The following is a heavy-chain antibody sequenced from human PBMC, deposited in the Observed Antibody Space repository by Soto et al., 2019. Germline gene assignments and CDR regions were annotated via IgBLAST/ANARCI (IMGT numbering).Heavy chain of an antibody. CDR1: GFTFSSYA. CDR3: ARVSFDSGSGSYHPYYYGMDV. Sequence: HPGGSLRLSCAASGFTFSSYAMHWVRQAPGKGLEWVAVISYDGSNKYYADSVRGRFTISRDNSKNTLYLQMNSLRAEDTAVYYCARVSFDSGSGSYHPYYYGMDVWGQGTTVTVSS. D-gene: IGHD3-10*01. V-gene: IGHV3-30-3*01. J-gene: IGHJ6*02. CDR2: ISYDGSNK.